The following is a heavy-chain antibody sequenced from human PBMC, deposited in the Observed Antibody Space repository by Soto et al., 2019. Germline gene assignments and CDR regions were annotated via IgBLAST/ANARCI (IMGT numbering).Heavy chain of an antibody. V-gene: IGHV4-31*03. CDR3: ARLRIATNNYKWFDP. D-gene: IGHD2-21*01. J-gene: IGHJ5*02. CDR2: IYVTGAV. CDR1: GAALNSGNYY. Sequence: SETLSLTCSVSGAALNSGNYYWGWIRQVPGKGLEWIGHIYVTGAVDYNPSLRDRITISQDTSERQFSLNLRLVTAADTAVYYCARLRIATNNYKWFDPWGQGTLVTVSS.